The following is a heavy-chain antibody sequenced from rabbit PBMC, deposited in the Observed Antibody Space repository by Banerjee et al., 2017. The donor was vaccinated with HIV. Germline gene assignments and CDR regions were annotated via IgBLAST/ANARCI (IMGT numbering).Heavy chain of an antibody. V-gene: IGHV1S45*01. D-gene: IGHD4-1*01. J-gene: IGHJ4*01. Sequence: QEQLEESGGGLVKPGGTLTLTCTASGSDITSQYYMCWVRQAPGKGLEWIACIYAGSSGSTYYASWAKGRFTISKTSSTTVTLQMTSLTAADTATYFCARDLAGVIGWNFNLWGPGTLVTVS. CDR3: ARDLAGVIGWNFNL. CDR2: IYAGSSGST. CDR1: GSDITSQYY.